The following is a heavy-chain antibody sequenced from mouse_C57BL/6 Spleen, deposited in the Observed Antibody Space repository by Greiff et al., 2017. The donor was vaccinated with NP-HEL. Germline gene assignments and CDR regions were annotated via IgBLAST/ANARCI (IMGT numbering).Heavy chain of an antibody. D-gene: IGHD1-1*01. CDR2: IYPRSGNT. Sequence: VQLQQSGAELARPGASVKLSCKASGYTFTSYGISWVKQRTGQGLEWIGEIYPRSGNTYYNEKFKGKATLTADKSSSTAYMELRSLTSEDSAVYFCARFDITAVVESAFYYAMDYWGQGTSVTVSS. CDR3: ARFDITAVVESAFYYAMDY. V-gene: IGHV1-81*01. J-gene: IGHJ4*01. CDR1: GYTFTSYG.